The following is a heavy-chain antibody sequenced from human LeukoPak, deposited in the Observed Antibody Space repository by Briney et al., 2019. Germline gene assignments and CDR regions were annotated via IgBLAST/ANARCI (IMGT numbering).Heavy chain of an antibody. CDR1: GFTFNTYA. CDR2: ISSSGGNT. Sequence: GGSLRLSCAASGFTFNTYAMHWVRQAPGKGLEFVSSISSSGGNTYYANSVKGRFTISRDDSKNTLYLQMGSLRPEDMAVYYCARASGRGFYYFDYWGQGTLVTVSS. V-gene: IGHV3-64*01. CDR3: ARASGRGFYYFDY. D-gene: IGHD2-15*01. J-gene: IGHJ4*02.